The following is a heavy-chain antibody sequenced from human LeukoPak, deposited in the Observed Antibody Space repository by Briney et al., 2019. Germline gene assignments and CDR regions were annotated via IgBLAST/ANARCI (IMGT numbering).Heavy chain of an antibody. CDR3: AKGYGGGYFDY. CDR1: GFTFDDYA. D-gene: IGHD3-16*01. V-gene: IGHV3-43D*03. CDR2: ISWDGGST. J-gene: IGHJ4*02. Sequence: GGSLRLSCAASGFTFDDYAMHWVRQAPGKGLEWVSLISWDGGSTYYADSVKGRFTVSRDNSKNSLYLQMNSLRAEDTALYYCAKGYGGGYFDYWGQGTLVTVSS.